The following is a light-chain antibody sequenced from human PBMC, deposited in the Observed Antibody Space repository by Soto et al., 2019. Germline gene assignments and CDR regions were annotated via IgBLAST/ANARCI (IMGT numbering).Light chain of an antibody. Sequence: DIQMTQSPSTLSASVGDRVTLTCRASQSVSDWLAWYQQKPGKAPKLLIYDASTLETGVPSRFSGSGSGTDFTLTISSLQPEDFATYYCQQANSFPLTFGGGTKVEIK. CDR2: DAS. CDR1: QSVSDW. CDR3: QQANSFPLT. V-gene: IGKV1-5*01. J-gene: IGKJ4*01.